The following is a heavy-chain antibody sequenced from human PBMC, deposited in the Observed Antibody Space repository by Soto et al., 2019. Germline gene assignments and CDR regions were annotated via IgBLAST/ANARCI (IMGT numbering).Heavy chain of an antibody. CDR2: IIPIFGTA. D-gene: IGHD3-22*01. CDR3: ARDRHYYASSGYSTGDAFDI. Sequence: ASVKVSCKASGGTFSSYAISWVRQAPGQGLEWMGGIIPIFGTANYAQKFQGRVTITADESTSTAYMELSSLRSEDTAVYYCARDRHYYASSGYSTGDAFDIWGQGTMVTVSS. CDR1: GGTFSSYA. V-gene: IGHV1-69*13. J-gene: IGHJ3*02.